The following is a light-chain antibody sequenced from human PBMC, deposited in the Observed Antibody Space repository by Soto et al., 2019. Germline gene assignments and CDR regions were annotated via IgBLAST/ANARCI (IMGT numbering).Light chain of an antibody. CDR1: QSISDK. J-gene: IGKJ1*01. CDR2: YAS. V-gene: IGKV3-15*01. Sequence: EIVMTQSPATMSVSPGEGATLSCRASQSISDKLAWYQQKPGQAPRLLIYYASIRATGIPARFSGSGSGTEFTLTISSLQYEDFAVYYCQQHHYWPPGTFGQGTKVDIK. CDR3: QQHHYWPPGT.